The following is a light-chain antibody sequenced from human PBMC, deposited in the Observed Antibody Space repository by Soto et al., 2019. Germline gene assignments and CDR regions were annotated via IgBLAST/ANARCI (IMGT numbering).Light chain of an antibody. CDR2: AAS. Sequence: DIQMTQSPSSLSASVGDRVTITCRASQSIDNYLNGYQQKPGKAPNLLIYAASTLLSGVPSSCSGRGAGTHVPLSISRLQREGFATYYRQRSYSSPETFGQGTKVEIK. J-gene: IGKJ1*01. CDR1: QSIDNY. V-gene: IGKV1-39*01. CDR3: QRSYSSPET.